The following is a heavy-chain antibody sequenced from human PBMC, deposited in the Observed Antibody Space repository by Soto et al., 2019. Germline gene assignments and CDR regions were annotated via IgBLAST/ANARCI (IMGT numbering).Heavy chain of an antibody. J-gene: IGHJ3*02. CDR1: VGSISPYY. CDR2: IYHTERT. D-gene: IGHD7-27*01. CDR3: ARGRGSTWGLNDAFHI. Sequence: QVQLQESGTGLVKPSETLSLTCTVSVGSISPYYWNWIRQPPGKGLVRIGYIYHTERTTYSPSLKSRVTLSVDPSKNQFSPKLKSVTAADTAVYYWARGRGSTWGLNDAFHIWGQGTVVTVSA. V-gene: IGHV4-59*01.